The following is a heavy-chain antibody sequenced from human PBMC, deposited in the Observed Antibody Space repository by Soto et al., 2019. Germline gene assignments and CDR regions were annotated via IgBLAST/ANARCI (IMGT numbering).Heavy chain of an antibody. CDR3: ARRSYYHDSSGSITPSDYYGMDV. J-gene: IGHJ6*02. CDR2: IYYSWST. Sequence: PSETLSLTCTVSGGPISSGGYYWSWIRQHPGKGLEWIGYIYYSWSTYYNPSLKSRVTISLDTSKNQFSLKLSSVTAADTAVYYCARRSYYHDSSGSITPSDYYGMDVWGQGTTVTVSS. CDR1: GGPISSGGYY. V-gene: IGHV4-31*03. D-gene: IGHD3-22*01.